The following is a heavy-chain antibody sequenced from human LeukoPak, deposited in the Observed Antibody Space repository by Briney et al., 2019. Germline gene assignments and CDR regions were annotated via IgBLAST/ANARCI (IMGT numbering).Heavy chain of an antibody. CDR2: IYRTGNT. CDR3: ASRVITNPW. CDR1: GYSISTAYY. D-gene: IGHD1-1*01. V-gene: IGHV4-38-2*01. J-gene: IGHJ4*02. Sequence: PSETLSLTCAVSGYSISTAYYWGCIRQPPGKGLEWIGSIYRTGNTHYNPSLKDRVTLSVDTSKNQFSLNLRSMTAADTAVYYCASRVITNPWWGRGTLVTVSS.